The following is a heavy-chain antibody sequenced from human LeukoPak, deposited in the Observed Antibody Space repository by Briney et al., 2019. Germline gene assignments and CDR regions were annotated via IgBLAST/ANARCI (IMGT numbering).Heavy chain of an antibody. Sequence: GGSLRLSCAASGFSFRTYSMNWVRQAPGKGLEWVSSINSDSIWIYYADSVRGRFTISRDNTRNSLYLQMNSLRVEDTAVYYCARDAGGRTQREGWFDPWGQGTLVTVSS. J-gene: IGHJ5*02. V-gene: IGHV3-21*01. CDR3: ARDAGGRTQREGWFDP. D-gene: IGHD1-26*01. CDR2: INSDSIWI. CDR1: GFSFRTYS.